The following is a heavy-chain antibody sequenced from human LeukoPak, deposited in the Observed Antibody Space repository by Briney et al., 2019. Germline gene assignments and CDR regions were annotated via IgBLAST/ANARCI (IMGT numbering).Heavy chain of an antibody. V-gene: IGHV4-30-4*01. CDR3: ARERRGRGGMDV. D-gene: IGHD1-26*01. Sequence: SETLSLTCTVSGGSINSGDYYWTWIRQPPGKGLEWVGYIYYIGNTYYNPSLKSRGTISVDMSKNQFSLNLGSVTAADTAVYYCARERRGRGGMDVWGQGATVTVAS. CDR2: IYYIGNT. J-gene: IGHJ6*02. CDR1: GGSINSGDYY.